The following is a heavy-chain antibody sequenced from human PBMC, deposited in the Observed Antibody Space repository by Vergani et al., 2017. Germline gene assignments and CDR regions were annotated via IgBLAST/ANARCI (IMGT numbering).Heavy chain of an antibody. CDR1: GFSLNTRGVS. J-gene: IGHJ6*03. V-gene: IGHV2-5*04. CDR2: IYCNDDL. Sequence: QITLKESGPTLVKPTQTLTLTCTFSGFSLNTRGVSVAWIRQPPGKALDWLALIYCNDDLHYSPSLNNRVTITKDTSKNQVVLTMTNMDYVDTGTYYCVYRKTECGNTGCFYPFYDYYYMDVWGKGTTVTVSS. D-gene: IGHD2/OR15-2a*01. CDR3: VYRKTECGNTGCFYPFYDYYYMDV.